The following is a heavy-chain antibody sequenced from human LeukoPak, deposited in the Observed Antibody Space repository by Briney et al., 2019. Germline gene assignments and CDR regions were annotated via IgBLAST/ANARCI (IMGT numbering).Heavy chain of an antibody. CDR3: ARDYVADGSGSYYNAPTRFDY. Sequence: PGESLRLSCAASGFTFSSYAMHWVRQAPGEGLEWVAVISYDGSNKYYADSVKGRFTISRDNSKNTLYLQMNSLRAEDTAVYYCARDYVADGSGSYYNAPTRFDYWGQGTLVTVSS. V-gene: IGHV3-30*04. D-gene: IGHD3-10*01. J-gene: IGHJ4*02. CDR1: GFTFSSYA. CDR2: ISYDGSNK.